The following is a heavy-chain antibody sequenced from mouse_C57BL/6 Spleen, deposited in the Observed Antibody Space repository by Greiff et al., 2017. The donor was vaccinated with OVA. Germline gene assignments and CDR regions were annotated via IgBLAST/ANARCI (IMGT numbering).Heavy chain of an antibody. D-gene: IGHD2-13*01. J-gene: IGHJ4*01. CDR2: INPNYGTT. V-gene: IGHV1-39*01. Sequence: EVQLQESGPELVKPGASVKISCKASGYSFTDYNMNWVKQSNGKSLEWIGVINPNYGTTSYNQKFKGKATLTVDQSSSTAYMQLNSLTSEDSAVYDCARRGEGWPQYYAMDYWGQGTSVTVSS. CDR1: GYSFTDYN. CDR3: ARRGEGWPQYYAMDY.